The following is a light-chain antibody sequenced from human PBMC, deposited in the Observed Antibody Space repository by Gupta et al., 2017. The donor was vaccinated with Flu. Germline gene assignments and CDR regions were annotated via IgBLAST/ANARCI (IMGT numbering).Light chain of an antibody. J-gene: IGKJ2*03. CDR1: QDISNY. CDR3: QQYDNLPPYS. Sequence: DIQMTQSPSSLSASVGDRVTITCQASQDISNYLNWYQQKPGKAPKLLIYDESNLETGVPSRFSGSGDGTDVNFAISSRQQEDIATYYCQQYDNLPPYSFGQGTKVEIK. V-gene: IGKV1-33*01. CDR2: DES.